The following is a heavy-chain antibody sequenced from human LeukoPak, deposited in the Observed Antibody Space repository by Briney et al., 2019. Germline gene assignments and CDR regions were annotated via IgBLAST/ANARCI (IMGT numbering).Heavy chain of an antibody. J-gene: IGHJ4*02. D-gene: IGHD2-15*01. Sequence: SETLSLTCAVYGGSFSGYYWSWIRQPPGKGLEWIGEINHSGSTNYNPSLKSRVTISVDTSKNQFSLKLSSVTAADTAVYYCARRSPYCSGGSCYSRAYNYFDYWGQGTLVTVSS. V-gene: IGHV4-34*01. CDR3: ARRSPYCSGGSCYSRAYNYFDY. CDR2: INHSGST. CDR1: GGSFSGYY.